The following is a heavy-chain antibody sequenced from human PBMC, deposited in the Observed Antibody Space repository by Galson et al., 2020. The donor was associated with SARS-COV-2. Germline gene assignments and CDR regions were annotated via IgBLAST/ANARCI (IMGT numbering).Heavy chain of an antibody. V-gene: IGHV3-9*01. J-gene: IGHJ6*02. CDR2: ITWNSYII. CDR1: GFTFDDYA. D-gene: IGHD3-3*01. CDR3: VKGPRVDFWSDYYSGMDV. Sequence: GGSLRLSCVASGFTFDDYAMHWVRQAAGKGLEWVSGITWNSYIIDYSDSVKARFTISRDNAKNSLYLQMNRLRPEDTALYYCVKGPRVDFWSDYYSGMDVWGQGTTVTVSS.